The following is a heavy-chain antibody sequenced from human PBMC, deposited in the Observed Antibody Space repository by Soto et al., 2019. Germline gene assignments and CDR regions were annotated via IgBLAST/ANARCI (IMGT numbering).Heavy chain of an antibody. Sequence: GGSLRLSCAASGFTFSSYAMHWVRQAPGKGLEYVSAISSNGGSTYYANSVKGRFTISRDNSKNTLYLQMGSLRAEDMAVYYCARAISVANYYYYYMDVWGKGTTVTVS. CDR3: ARAISVANYYYYYMDV. J-gene: IGHJ6*03. CDR1: GFTFSSYA. D-gene: IGHD6-19*01. V-gene: IGHV3-64*01. CDR2: ISSNGGST.